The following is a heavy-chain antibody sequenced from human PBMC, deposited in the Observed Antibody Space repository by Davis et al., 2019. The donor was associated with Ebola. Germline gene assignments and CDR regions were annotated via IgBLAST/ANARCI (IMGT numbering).Heavy chain of an antibody. J-gene: IGHJ4*02. V-gene: IGHV3-11*05. Sequence: GGSLRLSCAASGFTFSDYYMSWIRQAPGKGLEWVSYISSSSSYTNYADSVKGRFTISRDNAKNSLYLQMNSLRAEDTAVYYCAKGSIAAAGHFDYWGQGTLVTVSS. CDR3: AKGSIAAAGHFDY. CDR1: GFTFSDYY. CDR2: ISSSSSYT. D-gene: IGHD6-13*01.